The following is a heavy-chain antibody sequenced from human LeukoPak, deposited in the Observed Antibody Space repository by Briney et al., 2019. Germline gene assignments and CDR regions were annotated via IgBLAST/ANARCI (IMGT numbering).Heavy chain of an antibody. CDR3: ARALSVAYYGMDV. J-gene: IGHJ6*02. V-gene: IGHV4-59*12. CDR2: IYYSGST. D-gene: IGHD2-15*01. Sequence: PXXGLXGIGYIYYSGSTNYNPSLKSRVTISVDTSKNQFSLKLSSVTAADTAVYYCARALSVAYYGMDVWGQGTTVTVSS.